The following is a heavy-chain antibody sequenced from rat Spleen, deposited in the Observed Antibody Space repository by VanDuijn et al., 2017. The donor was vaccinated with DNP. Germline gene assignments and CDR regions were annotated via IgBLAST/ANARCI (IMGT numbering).Heavy chain of an antibody. CDR3: ARRWEEDYFDY. J-gene: IGHJ2*01. D-gene: IGHD5-1*01. CDR2: ISPSGVGT. Sequence: EVQLVESGGGLVQPGRSLKLSCATSGFIFSDDDMAWVRQAPTRGLEWVASISPSGVGTYYRDSVKGRFTISRDNAKSTLYLQMDSLKSEDTATYDCARRWEEDYFDYWGQGVMVTVSS. CDR1: GFIFSDDD. V-gene: IGHV5-25*01.